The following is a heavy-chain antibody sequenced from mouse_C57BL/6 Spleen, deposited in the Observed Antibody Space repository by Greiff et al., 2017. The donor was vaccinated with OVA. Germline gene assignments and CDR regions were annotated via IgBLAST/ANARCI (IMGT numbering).Heavy chain of an antibody. D-gene: IGHD2-3*01. J-gene: IGHJ4*01. V-gene: IGHV1-78*01. CDR3: ARADGYCVDSYAMEY. CDR1: GYTFTDHS. CDR2: IYPSDGST. Sequence: QVQLQQSDAELVKPGASVKISCKVSGYTFTDHSIHWMKQRPEQGLEWIGYIYPSDGSTNYNEKFKGKATLTADKSSSTAYMQLNSLTSEDSAVYFCARADGYCVDSYAMEYWGQGTSVTFSS.